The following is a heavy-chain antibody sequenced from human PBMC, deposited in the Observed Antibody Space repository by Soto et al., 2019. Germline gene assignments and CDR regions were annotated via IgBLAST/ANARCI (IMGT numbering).Heavy chain of an antibody. Sequence: EVKLVESGGSLVKPGGSLRLSCAASGFRFNTYTMNWIRQAPGKGLEWVSSIYIGSNFIYYGESVKGRFSISRDDAQDSMFLKMDSLRAEDTATYYCARISSGAGAFDLWGRGTKVAVSS. CDR2: IYIGSNFI. J-gene: IGHJ3*01. CDR1: GFRFNTYT. D-gene: IGHD3-10*01. V-gene: IGHV3-21*02. CDR3: ARISSGAGAFDL.